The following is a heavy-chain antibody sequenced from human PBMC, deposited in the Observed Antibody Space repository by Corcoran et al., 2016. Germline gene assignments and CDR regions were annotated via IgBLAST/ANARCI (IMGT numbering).Heavy chain of an antibody. CDR2: IYYSGST. CDR1: GGSISSNIYY. CDR3: ARAAAYYDILTGYYQNYFDS. J-gene: IGHJ4*02. Sequence: LQLQESGPGLVKPSETLSLTCSVSGGSISSNIYYWDWIRQPPGKGLEWIGSIYYSGSTYYNPSLKSRVTISVDTSKNQFSLKLSTVTDADTAVLYCARAAAYYDILTGYYQNYFDSWGQGTLVTVSS. V-gene: IGHV4-39*07. D-gene: IGHD3-9*01.